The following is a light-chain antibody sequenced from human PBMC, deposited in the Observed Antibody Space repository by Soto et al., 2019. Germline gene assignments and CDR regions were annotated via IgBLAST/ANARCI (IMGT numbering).Light chain of an antibody. CDR2: GAS. Sequence: IVLTQSPGNLALSPGERGSLXCRASHILYNNYLAWYQPQPGQGPRVLIYGASTRDAGITERFSGSGYGKDFTISISRLEPEDLAVYECQQYGNSLTFGGGTKVDI. V-gene: IGKV3-20*01. J-gene: IGKJ4*01. CDR1: HILYNNY. CDR3: QQYGNSLT.